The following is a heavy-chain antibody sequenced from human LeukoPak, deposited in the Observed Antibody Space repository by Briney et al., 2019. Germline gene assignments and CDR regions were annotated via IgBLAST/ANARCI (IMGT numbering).Heavy chain of an antibody. CDR2: INPSGGST. Sequence: GASVKVSCKASGYTFTSYYMHWVRQAPGQGLEWMGIINPSGGSTSYAQKFQGRVTMTRDTSISTAYMELSRLRSDDTAVYYCARGGIVVVPALDYWGQGTLVTVSS. D-gene: IGHD2-2*01. J-gene: IGHJ4*02. V-gene: IGHV1-46*01. CDR1: GYTFTSYY. CDR3: ARGGIVVVPALDY.